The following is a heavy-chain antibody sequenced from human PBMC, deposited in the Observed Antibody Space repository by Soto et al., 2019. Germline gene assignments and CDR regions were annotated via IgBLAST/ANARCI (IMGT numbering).Heavy chain of an antibody. CDR3: ARDAEAAAAAYNWFVP. D-gene: IGHD6-13*01. J-gene: IGHJ5*02. CDR2: IWYDGSNK. V-gene: IGHV3-33*01. CDR1: GFTFSSYG. Sequence: GGSLRLSCAASGFTFSSYGMHWVRQAPGKGLEWVAVIWYDGSNKYYADSVKGRFTIYRDNSKNTLYLQMNSLRAEDTAVYYCARDAEAAAAAYNWFVPWGQGTLVPVSS.